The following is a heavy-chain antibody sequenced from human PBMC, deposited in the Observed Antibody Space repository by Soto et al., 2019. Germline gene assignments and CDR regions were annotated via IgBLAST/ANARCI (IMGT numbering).Heavy chain of an antibody. CDR1: GYTFTGYY. D-gene: IGHD5-18*01. Sequence: ASVKVSCKASGYTFTGYYMHWVRQAPGQGLEWMGWINPNSGGTNYAQKFQGWVTMTRDTSISTAYMELSRLRSDDTAVYYCARSNLRLDVDTAMENYYYYGMDVWGQGTTVTVSS. V-gene: IGHV1-2*04. J-gene: IGHJ6*02. CDR2: INPNSGGT. CDR3: ARSNLRLDVDTAMENYYYYGMDV.